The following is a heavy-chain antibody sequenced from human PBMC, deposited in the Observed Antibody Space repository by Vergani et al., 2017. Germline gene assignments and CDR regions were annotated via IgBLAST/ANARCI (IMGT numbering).Heavy chain of an antibody. Sequence: QVQLVESGGGVVQPGGSLRLSCGASGFTFSNYGMHWVRQAPGKGLEWATFIRYDGSNTYYADSVKGRFTISRDNSKNTLFLQMNSLRPEDTAVYYCARDTVTGSRYFDYWGQGTLVTVSS. CDR2: IRYDGSNT. J-gene: IGHJ4*02. V-gene: IGHV3-30*02. CDR1: GFTFSNYG. D-gene: IGHD6-19*01. CDR3: ARDTVTGSRYFDY.